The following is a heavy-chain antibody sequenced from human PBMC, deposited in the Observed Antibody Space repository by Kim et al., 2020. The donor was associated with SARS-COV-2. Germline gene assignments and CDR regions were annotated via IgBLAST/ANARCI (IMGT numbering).Heavy chain of an antibody. CDR3: AKDGGPGLAAPHCSAIDH. D-gene: IGHD6-25*01. CDR1: GFTFSNYG. V-gene: IGHV3-30*18. Sequence: GGSLRLSCAASGFTFSNYGMHWLRQAPGKGLEWLAVISYDGNNKYYAESVKGRFTISRDNSKNTLYLHMNSLKIEDTAFYYCAKDGGPGLAAPHCSAIDHWGQGTPVTVSS. J-gene: IGHJ4*03. CDR2: ISYDGNNK.